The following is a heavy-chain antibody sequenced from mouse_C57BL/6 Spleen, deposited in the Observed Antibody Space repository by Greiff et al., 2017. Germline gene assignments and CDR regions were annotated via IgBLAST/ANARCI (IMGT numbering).Heavy chain of an antibody. CDR2: ISSGSSTI. J-gene: IGHJ1*03. D-gene: IGHD4-1*01. Sequence: DVHLVESGGGLVKPGGSLKLSCAASGFTFSDYGMHWVRQAPEKGLEWVAYISSGSSTIYYADTVKGRFTISRDNAKNTLFLQMTSLRSEDTAMYYCARPANWDWYFDVWGTGTTVTVSS. V-gene: IGHV5-17*01. CDR1: GFTFSDYG. CDR3: ARPANWDWYFDV.